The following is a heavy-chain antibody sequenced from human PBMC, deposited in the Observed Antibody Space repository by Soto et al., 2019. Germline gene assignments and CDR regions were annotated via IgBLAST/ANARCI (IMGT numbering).Heavy chain of an antibody. Sequence: QVQLVESGGGVVQPGRSLRLSCAASGFTFSSYGMHWVRQAPGKGLEWVAVIWYDGSNKYYADSVKGRFTISRDNSKNRLNLKMTSRRAEDTAVYYCARVQLVDYYYYGMAFWGQGTTVTVS. CDR1: GFTFSSYG. CDR2: IWYDGSNK. CDR3: ARVQLVDYYYYGMAF. J-gene: IGHJ6*02. V-gene: IGHV3-33*01. D-gene: IGHD6-6*01.